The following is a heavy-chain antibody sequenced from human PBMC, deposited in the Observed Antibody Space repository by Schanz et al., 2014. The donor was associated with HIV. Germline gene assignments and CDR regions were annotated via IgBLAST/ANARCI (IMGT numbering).Heavy chain of an antibody. CDR2: MNPNSGNT. CDR3: ARGRQWLEVYRHGMDV. CDR1: GYTFTRYD. V-gene: IGHV1-8*01. D-gene: IGHD6-19*01. Sequence: QVQLVQSGAEVKKPGASVKVSCKASGYTFTRYDINWVRQATGQGLEWMGWMNPNSGNTGYAQKFQGRVTMTRNTSISTAYMELSSLRPDDTAVYYCARGRQWLEVYRHGMDVWGQGTRVTVSS. J-gene: IGHJ6*01.